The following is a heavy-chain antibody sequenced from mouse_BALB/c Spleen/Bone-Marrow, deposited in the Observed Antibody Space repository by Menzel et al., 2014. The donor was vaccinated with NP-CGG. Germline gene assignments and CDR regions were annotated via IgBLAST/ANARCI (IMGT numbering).Heavy chain of an antibody. CDR3: ARSPSTMITGGFAY. J-gene: IGHJ3*01. V-gene: IGHV2-6-1*01. CDR1: GFSLTSYG. Sequence: VQLQQSGPGLVSPSQRLSITCTISGFSLTSYGVHWVRQPPGKGLEWLVVIWSDGSTTYNSALKSRLSISKDNSKSQVFLKMNSLQTDDTAMYYCARSPSTMITGGFAYWGQGTLVTVSA. CDR2: IWSDGST. D-gene: IGHD2-4*01.